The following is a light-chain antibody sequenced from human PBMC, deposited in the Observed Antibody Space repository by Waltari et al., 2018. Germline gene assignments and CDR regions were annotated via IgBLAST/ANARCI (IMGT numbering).Light chain of an antibody. V-gene: IGKV3-20*01. J-gene: IGKJ3*01. CDR2: GAS. CDR1: QSVSSIY. CDR3: QQFGGSPPHIT. Sequence: EIVLTQSPGTLSLSPGESDTISCRASQSVSSIYLAWYKQKPGQAPRLLIYGASGRATGIPDRLSGSGSGTDFTLTISRLEPADFAVYYCQQFGGSPPHITFGPGTKVDIK.